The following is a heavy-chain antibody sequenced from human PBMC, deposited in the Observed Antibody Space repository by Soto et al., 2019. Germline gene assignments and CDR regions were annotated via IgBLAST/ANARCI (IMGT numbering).Heavy chain of an antibody. CDR1: GGSISSYY. Sequence: PSETLSLTCTVSGGSISSYYWSWIRQPPGKGLEWIGYIYYSGSTNYNPSLKSRVTISVDTSKNQFSLKLSSVTAADTAVYYCARLRWGGYSDYGDYGDFDYWGQGTLVTVSS. V-gene: IGHV4-59*08. CDR2: IYYSGST. CDR3: ARLRWGGYSDYGDYGDFDY. D-gene: IGHD4-17*01. J-gene: IGHJ4*02.